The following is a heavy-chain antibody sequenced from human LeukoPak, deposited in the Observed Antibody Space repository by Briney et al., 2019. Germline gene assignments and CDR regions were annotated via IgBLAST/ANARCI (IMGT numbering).Heavy chain of an antibody. D-gene: IGHD4-17*01. V-gene: IGHV1-69*06. J-gene: IGHJ4*02. CDR2: IIPIFGTA. CDR3: ARSYGDYPLGY. CDR1: GGTFSSYA. Sequence: SSVKVSCKASGGTFSSYAISWVRQAPGQGLEWMGGIIPIFGTANYAQKFQGRVTITADKSTSTAYMGLSSLRSEDTAVYYCARSYGDYPLGYWGQGTLVTVSS.